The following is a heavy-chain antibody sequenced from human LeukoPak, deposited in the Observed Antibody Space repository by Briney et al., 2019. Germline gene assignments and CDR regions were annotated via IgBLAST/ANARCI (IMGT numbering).Heavy chain of an antibody. CDR2: IYSGGST. CDR3: ARDLTGPRTSYYYYGMDV. V-gene: IGHV3-53*01. Sequence: GGSLRLSCAASGFTVSSNYMSWVRQAPGQGLEWVSVIYSGGSTYYADSVKGRFTISRDNSKNTLYLQMNSLRAEDTAVYYCARDLTGPRTSYYYYGMDVWGQGTTVTVSS. D-gene: IGHD7-27*01. J-gene: IGHJ6*02. CDR1: GFTVSSNY.